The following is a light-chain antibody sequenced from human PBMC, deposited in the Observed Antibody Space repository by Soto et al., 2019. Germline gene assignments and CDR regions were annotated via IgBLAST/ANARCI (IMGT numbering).Light chain of an antibody. Sequence: DIQMTQSPSTLSGSVGDRVTITCRHSQPISSSLAWYQQKQAKDPTILLYKASTLKSGVPSRFSGSGSATEFTLTTSSLQPDDFATYYCQQYNSYPTTFGQGTRLEIK. CDR1: QPISSS. CDR2: KAS. J-gene: IGKJ5*01. CDR3: QQYNSYPTT. V-gene: IGKV1-5*03.